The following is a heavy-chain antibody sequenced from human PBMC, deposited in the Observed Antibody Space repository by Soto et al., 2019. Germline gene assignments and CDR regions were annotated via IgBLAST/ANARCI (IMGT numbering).Heavy chain of an antibody. V-gene: IGHV3-21*01. CDR2: ISSSSSYT. Sequence: EVQLVESGGGLVQPGGSLRLSCAASGFTFSSYSMNWVRQAPGKGLEWVSSISSSSSYTYYADSVKGRFTISRDNAKNSLYLQMNSLRAEDTAVYYCARGCSSTSCYGVVAFDIWGQGTMVTVSS. J-gene: IGHJ3*02. D-gene: IGHD2-2*01. CDR1: GFTFSSYS. CDR3: ARGCSSTSCYGVVAFDI.